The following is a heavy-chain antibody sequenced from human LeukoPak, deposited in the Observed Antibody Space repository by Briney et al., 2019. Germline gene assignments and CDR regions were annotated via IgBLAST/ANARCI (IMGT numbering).Heavy chain of an antibody. D-gene: IGHD3-22*01. CDR3: ARVYYDSSGYYSDNWFDP. Sequence: PSETLSLTCTVSGGSVSSSSYYWGWIRQPPGKGLEWIGSIYYSGSTYYNPSLKSRVTISVDTSKNQFSLKLSSVTAADTAVYYCARVYYDSSGYYSDNWFDPWGQGTLVTVSS. V-gene: IGHV4-39*07. CDR2: IYYSGST. CDR1: GGSVSSSSYY. J-gene: IGHJ5*02.